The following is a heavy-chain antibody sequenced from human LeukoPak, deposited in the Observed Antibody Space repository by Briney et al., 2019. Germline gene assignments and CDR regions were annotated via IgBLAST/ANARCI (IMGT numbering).Heavy chain of an antibody. CDR2: INPNSGGT. Sequence: ASVKVSCKASGYTFTGYYMHWVRQAPGQGLEWMGWINPNSGGTNYAQKFQGRVTMTRDTSISTAYMELSRLRSDDTAVYYCARDLSRDIVVVPAAIVAFDIWGQGTMATVSS. V-gene: IGHV1-2*02. D-gene: IGHD2-2*01. CDR3: ARDLSRDIVVVPAAIVAFDI. J-gene: IGHJ3*02. CDR1: GYTFTGYY.